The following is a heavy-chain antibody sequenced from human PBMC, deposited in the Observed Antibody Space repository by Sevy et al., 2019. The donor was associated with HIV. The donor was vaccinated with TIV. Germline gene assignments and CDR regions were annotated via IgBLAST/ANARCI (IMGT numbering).Heavy chain of an antibody. Sequence: ASVKVSCKASGYTFIGYYIHWLRQAPGQGLEWIGRINPSGGGTKYTQKFQGRVTVTTDRSVSTAYMELIGLRSADTAMYYCAGQTSGWYDWFDPWGQGTLVTVSS. CDR3: AGQTSGWYDWFDP. CDR2: INPSGGGT. CDR1: GYTFIGYY. V-gene: IGHV1-2*06. D-gene: IGHD6-19*01. J-gene: IGHJ5*02.